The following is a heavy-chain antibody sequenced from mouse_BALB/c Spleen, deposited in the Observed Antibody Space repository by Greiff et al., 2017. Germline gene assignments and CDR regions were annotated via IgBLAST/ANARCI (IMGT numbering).Heavy chain of an antibody. CDR1: GFNIKDTY. CDR2: IDPANGNT. Sequence: VQLKESGAELVKPGASVKLSCTASGFNIKDTYMHWVKQRPEQGLEWIGRIDPANGNTKYDPKFQGKATITADTSSNTAYLQLSSLTSEDTAVYYCALCPNYAMDYWGQGTSVTVSS. D-gene: IGHD6-5*01. J-gene: IGHJ4*01. CDR3: ALCPNYAMDY. V-gene: IGHV14-3*02.